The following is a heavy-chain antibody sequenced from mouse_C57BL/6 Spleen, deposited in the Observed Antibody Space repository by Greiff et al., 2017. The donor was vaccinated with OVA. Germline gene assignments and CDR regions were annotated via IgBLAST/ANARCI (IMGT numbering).Heavy chain of an antibody. D-gene: IGHD1-1*01. V-gene: IGHV1-39*01. J-gene: IGHJ3*01. CDR1: GYSFTDYN. CDR3: ARSHYYGSSYSWFAY. Sequence: EVQLQESGPELVKPGASVKISCKASGYSFTDYNMNWVKQSNGKSLEWIGVINPNYGTTSYNQKFKGKATLTVDQSSSTAYMQLNSLTSEDSAVYYCARSHYYGSSYSWFAYWGQGTLVTVSA. CDR2: INPNYGTT.